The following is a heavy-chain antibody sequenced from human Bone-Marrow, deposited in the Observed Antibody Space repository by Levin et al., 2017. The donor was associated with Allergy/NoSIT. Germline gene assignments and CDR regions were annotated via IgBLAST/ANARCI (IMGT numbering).Heavy chain of an antibody. Sequence: SGGSLRLSCATSGFPFDNFAMSWVRQAPGKGLEWVSGISGSGGSTYYADSVKGRFTISRDNSKNTVYLQMNSLRAEDTALYYCAKDLPNDAYSPDYFDYWGQGTLVTVSS. D-gene: IGHD1-26*01. CDR3: AKDLPNDAYSPDYFDY. V-gene: IGHV3-23*01. J-gene: IGHJ4*02. CDR2: ISGSGGST. CDR1: GFPFDNFA.